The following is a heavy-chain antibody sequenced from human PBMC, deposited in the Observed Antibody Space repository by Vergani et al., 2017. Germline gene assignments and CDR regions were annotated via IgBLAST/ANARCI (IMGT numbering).Heavy chain of an antibody. Sequence: QVQLQESGPGLVKPSETLSLTCTVSGGSISSYYWCCIRQPPGKGLEWIAYIYYSGATNYNPSLKSRVTISVDTSKNQLSLKVSSVTATDPAVYHCAGYGQSVLAHSPVYWGPGTLVTVSS. J-gene: IGHJ4*02. CDR2: IYYSGAT. D-gene: IGHD4-17*01. CDR1: GGSISSYY. V-gene: IGHV4-59*01. CDR3: AGYGQSVLAHSPVY.